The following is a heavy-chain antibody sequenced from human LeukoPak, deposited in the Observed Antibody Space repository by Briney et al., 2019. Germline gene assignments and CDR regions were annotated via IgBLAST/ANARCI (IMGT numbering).Heavy chain of an antibody. V-gene: IGHV1-8*01. Sequence: ASVTVSFKASGHTFTNYDINWVRQAPGQGLESMGWMNPNRGNTGYAKKFQSRVTMNRNTSITTAYMELSSLRSDDTAVYYCARCSRIYSLGATDFDFWGQGTLVTVSS. CDR2: MNPNRGNT. CDR1: GHTFTNYD. J-gene: IGHJ4*02. CDR3: ARCSRIYSLGATDFDF. D-gene: IGHD1-26*01.